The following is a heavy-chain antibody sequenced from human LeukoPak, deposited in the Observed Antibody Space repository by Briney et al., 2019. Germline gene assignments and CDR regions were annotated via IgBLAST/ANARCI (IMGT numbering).Heavy chain of an antibody. D-gene: IGHD1-14*01. CDR1: GFTFSSYE. V-gene: IGHV3-48*03. Sequence: QTGGSLRLSCGASGFTFSSYEMNWVRQAPGKGLEWVSYISSSGSTIYYADSVKGRFTVSWDNAKNSFYLQMNSLRAEDTAVFYCARDLGPYNTSPNSGAFDIWGQGTMVTVSS. J-gene: IGHJ3*02. CDR2: ISSSGSTI. CDR3: ARDLGPYNTSPNSGAFDI.